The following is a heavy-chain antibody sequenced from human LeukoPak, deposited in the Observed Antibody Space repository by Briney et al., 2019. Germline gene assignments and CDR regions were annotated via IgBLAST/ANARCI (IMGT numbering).Heavy chain of an antibody. Sequence: SRRSLKLSGAAPGFAFGRNSMNWVRQDQRKGLEWISYISYDSMIIYYADSVRGRFTISRDNAKNSLYLQMHSLRAEDTAVYYCVRDNPRCCGVVPANIDDYWGQGTLVTVSS. D-gene: IGHD2-15*01. J-gene: IGHJ4*02. CDR1: GFAFGRNS. CDR3: VRDNPRCCGVVPANIDDY. V-gene: IGHV3-48*01. CDR2: ISYDSMII.